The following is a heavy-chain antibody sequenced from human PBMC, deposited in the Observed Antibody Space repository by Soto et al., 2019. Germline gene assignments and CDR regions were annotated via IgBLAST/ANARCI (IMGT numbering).Heavy chain of an antibody. J-gene: IGHJ5*02. Sequence: PSETLSPTCAVSGGSISSGDYWWGWIRQPPGKGLEWIGYIFYSETAYYNPSLKSRLTISVDTSKNQFALKLISVTAADTAVYYCSRTDYGTAYFDPWGQGSLVTVSS. D-gene: IGHD3-10*01. CDR1: GGSISSGDYW. CDR3: SRTDYGTAYFDP. CDR2: IFYSETA. V-gene: IGHV4-30-4*01.